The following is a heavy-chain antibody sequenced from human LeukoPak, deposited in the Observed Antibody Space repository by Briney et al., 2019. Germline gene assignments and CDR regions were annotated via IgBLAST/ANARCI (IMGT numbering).Heavy chain of an antibody. CDR3: ARDPISSGMYYFDY. J-gene: IGHJ4*02. CDR1: GYTFTSYD. V-gene: IGHV1-8*01. CDR2: MNPNSGNT. D-gene: IGHD6-19*01. Sequence: ASVKVSCKASGYTFTSYDINWVRQATGQGLEWMGWMNPNSGNTGYAQKFQGRVTMTRDTSTSTVYMELSSLRSEDTAVYYCARDPISSGMYYFDYWGQGTLVTVSS.